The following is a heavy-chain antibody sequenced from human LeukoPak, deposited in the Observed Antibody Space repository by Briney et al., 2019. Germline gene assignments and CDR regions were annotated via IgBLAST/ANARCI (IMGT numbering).Heavy chain of an antibody. CDR3: VRDEGFHGSGSN. D-gene: IGHD3-10*01. Sequence: GGSLRLSCAASGFTVSDNFMSWVRQAPGKGLEWVSVIYSGGGTYYSHSVKGRFTISRDNSKNTLYLQMNTLRVEDTAVYYCVRDEGFHGSGSNWGPGTLVTVSS. J-gene: IGHJ4*02. CDR2: IYSGGGT. V-gene: IGHV3-66*01. CDR1: GFTVSDNF.